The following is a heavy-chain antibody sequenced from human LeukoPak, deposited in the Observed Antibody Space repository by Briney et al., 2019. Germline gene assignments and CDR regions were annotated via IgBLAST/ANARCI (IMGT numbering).Heavy chain of an antibody. CDR1: GYTFTSYD. CDR3: ARAGYCSGGSCYSLDY. D-gene: IGHD2-15*01. CDR2: MNPNSGNT. J-gene: IGHJ4*02. Sequence: ASVKVSCKASGYTFTSYDINWVRQATGQGFEWMGWMNPNSGNTGYAQKFQGRVTITRNTSISTAYMELSSLRSEDTAVYYCARAGYCSGGSCYSLDYWGQGTLVTVSS. V-gene: IGHV1-8*03.